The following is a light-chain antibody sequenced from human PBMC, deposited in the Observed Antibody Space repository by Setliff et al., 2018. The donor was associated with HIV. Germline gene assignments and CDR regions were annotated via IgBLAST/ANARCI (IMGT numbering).Light chain of an antibody. CDR1: SSDVGGYHY. CDR2: EVS. V-gene: IGLV2-8*01. Sequence: QSALTQPPSASRSPGQSVTISCTGTSSDVGGYHYVHWYQQHPGKAPKHMIYEVSKRPSGVPDRFSGSKSGNTASLTVSGLQAEDEADYYCTSYAGSNNLGVFGTGTKVTVL. J-gene: IGLJ1*01. CDR3: TSYAGSNNLGV.